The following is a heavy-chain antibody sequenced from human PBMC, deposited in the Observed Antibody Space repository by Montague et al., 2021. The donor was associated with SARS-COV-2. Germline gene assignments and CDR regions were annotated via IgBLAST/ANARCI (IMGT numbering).Heavy chain of an antibody. V-gene: IGHV4-59*02. J-gene: IGHJ3*02. Sequence: SETLSLTCTVSGASVGSSDWGWIRQSPGKGLEWIGYFYSVGSTAYNPSLKSRATISRDTSKNQFSLKVRSVTAADTAVYYCASDTMTADAFDIWGQGTMVTVSS. D-gene: IGHD2-2*01. CDR1: GASVGSSD. CDR3: ASDTMTADAFDI. CDR2: FYSVGST.